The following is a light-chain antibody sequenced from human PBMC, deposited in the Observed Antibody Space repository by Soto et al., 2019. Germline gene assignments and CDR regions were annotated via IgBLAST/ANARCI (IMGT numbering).Light chain of an antibody. CDR3: QQYGSLPWT. J-gene: IGKJ1*01. V-gene: IGKV3-20*01. CDR1: QSVSSSY. Sequence: EIVLTQSPGTLSLSPGERATLSCRASQSVSSSYLAWYQQKLGQAPRLLIYGASSRATGIPDRFSGSGSGTDFTLTISRLEPEDFAVYYCQQYGSLPWTLGQGTKVEIK. CDR2: GAS.